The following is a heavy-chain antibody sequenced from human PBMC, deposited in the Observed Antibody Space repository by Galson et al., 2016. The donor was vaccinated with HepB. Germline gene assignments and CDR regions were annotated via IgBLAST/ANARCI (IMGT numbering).Heavy chain of an antibody. CDR3: AKDSTYSVVITGAEFDY. V-gene: IGHV3-23*01. D-gene: IGHD3-22*01. CDR2: ISGSSGST. CDR1: GFTFSNYA. Sequence: SLRLSCAASGFTFSNYAMSWVRQDPGKGLEWVSGISGSSGSTYYADSVKGRFTISRDSSKNTLYLQMNSLRAEDTAVYYCAKDSTYSVVITGAEFDYWSQGTLVTVSS. J-gene: IGHJ4*02.